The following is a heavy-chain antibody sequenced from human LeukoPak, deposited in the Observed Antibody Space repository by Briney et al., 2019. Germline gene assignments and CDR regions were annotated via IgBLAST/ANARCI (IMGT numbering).Heavy chain of an antibody. CDR3: TTDPRD. V-gene: IGHV3-15*01. Sequence: GGSLRLSCRGYGLKFVHYWMSWVRQAPGKGLEWIGRVKSKRDGEIIDYAASVNGRFTVSRDDSKSTLYLQMNNLKTEVTGVYYCTTDPRDWGQGTLVTVFS. CDR1: GLKFVHYW. J-gene: IGHJ4*02. CDR2: VKSKRDGEII.